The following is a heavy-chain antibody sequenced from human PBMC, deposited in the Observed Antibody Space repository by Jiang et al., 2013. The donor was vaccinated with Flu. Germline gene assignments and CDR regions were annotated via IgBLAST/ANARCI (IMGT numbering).Heavy chain of an antibody. D-gene: IGHD4-23*01. CDR2: IYYSGST. CDR1: GGSISSYY. Sequence: GPGLVKPSETLSLTCTVSGGSISSYYWSWIRQPPGKGLEWIGYIYYSGSTNYNPSLKSRVTISVDTSKNQFSLKLNSVTAADTAVYYCARHGHYGGHIDYWGQGTLVTVSS. J-gene: IGHJ4*02. CDR3: ARHGHYGGHIDY. V-gene: IGHV4-59*08.